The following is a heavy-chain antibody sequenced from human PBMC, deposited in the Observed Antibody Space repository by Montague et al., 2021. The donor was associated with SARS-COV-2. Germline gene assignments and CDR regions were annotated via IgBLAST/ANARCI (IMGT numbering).Heavy chain of an antibody. CDR3: ARVGTRFNDYDASLDFDF. CDR2: INYSGSA. V-gene: IGHV4-59*01. J-gene: IGHJ4*03. CDR1: GGSISSYY. Sequence: SETLSLTCAVSGGSISSYYWSWIRQPPGKGLEWIGEINYSGSANYNPSLKSRVTISVDTSKNQFSLELSSVTAADTAMYYCARVGTRFNDYDASLDFDFWGQGAMVIVSS. D-gene: IGHD4/OR15-4a*01.